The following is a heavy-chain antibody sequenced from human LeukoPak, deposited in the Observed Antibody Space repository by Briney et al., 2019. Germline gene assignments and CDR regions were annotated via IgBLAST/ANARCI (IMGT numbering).Heavy chain of an antibody. Sequence: SQTLSLTCTVSGGSISSGDYYWSWICQPPGKGLEWIGYIYYSGSTYYNPSLKSRVTISVDTSKNQFSLKLSSVTAADTAVYYCARDLAAAAFDIWGQGTMVTVSS. D-gene: IGHD6-13*01. V-gene: IGHV4-30-4*01. CDR1: GGSISSGDYY. CDR3: ARDLAAAAFDI. CDR2: IYYSGST. J-gene: IGHJ3*02.